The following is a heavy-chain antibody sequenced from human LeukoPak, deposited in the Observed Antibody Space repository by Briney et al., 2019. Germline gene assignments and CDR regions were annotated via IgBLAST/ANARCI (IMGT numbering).Heavy chain of an antibody. CDR2: ISNGGTHT. CDR1: GFTFSTYA. J-gene: IGHJ4*02. D-gene: IGHD6-19*01. Sequence: GGSLRLSCAASGFTFSTYAMSWVRQAPGKGLEWVSLISNGGTHTFYEDSVKDRFTISRDNSNNTLHLQMTGLRAEDTAVYYCAKGRPVRTSGWYFFDYWGQGTLVTVSS. CDR3: AKGRPVRTSGWYFFDY. V-gene: IGHV3-23*01.